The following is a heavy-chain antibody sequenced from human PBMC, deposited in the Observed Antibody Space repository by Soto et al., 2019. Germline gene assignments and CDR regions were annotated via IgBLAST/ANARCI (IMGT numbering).Heavy chain of an antibody. CDR2: INPNSGGT. Sequence: ASVKVSCKVSGYTLTELSMHWVRQAPGQGLEWMGWINPNSGGTNYAQKFQGRVTMTRDTSISTAYMELSRLRSDDTAVYYCARDTSYSSEGDYWGQGTLVTVSS. V-gene: IGHV1-2*02. CDR3: ARDTSYSSEGDY. J-gene: IGHJ4*02. CDR1: GYTLTELS. D-gene: IGHD6-19*01.